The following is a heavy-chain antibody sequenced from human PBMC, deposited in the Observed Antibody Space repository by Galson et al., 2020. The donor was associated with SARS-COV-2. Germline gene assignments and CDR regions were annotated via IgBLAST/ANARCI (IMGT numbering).Heavy chain of an antibody. CDR1: GYTFPSYD. CDR3: VRGTRCSSTSCHN. Sequence: ASVKVSCKASGYTFPSYDITWVRQATGQGLEWMGWMNPNSGNTDYAQKFQGRVTMTRDTSINTAYLELSSLRSDDTAVYFCVRGTRCSSTSCHNWGQGTLVTVSP. J-gene: IGHJ4*02. V-gene: IGHV1-8*01. D-gene: IGHD2-2*01. CDR2: MNPNSGNT.